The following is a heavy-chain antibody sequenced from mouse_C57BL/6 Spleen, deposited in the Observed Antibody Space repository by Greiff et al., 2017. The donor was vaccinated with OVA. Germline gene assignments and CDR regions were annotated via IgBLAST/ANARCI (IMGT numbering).Heavy chain of an antibody. CDR1: GYTFTDYE. Sequence: VKLMESGAELVRPGASVTLSCKASGYTFTDYEMHWVKQTPVHGLEWIGAIDPETGGTAYNQKFKGKAILTADKSSSTAYMELRSLTSEDSAVYYCTRTGNYYFDVWGTGTTVTVSS. J-gene: IGHJ1*03. D-gene: IGHD2-1*01. CDR3: TRTGNYYFDV. CDR2: IDPETGGT. V-gene: IGHV1-15*01.